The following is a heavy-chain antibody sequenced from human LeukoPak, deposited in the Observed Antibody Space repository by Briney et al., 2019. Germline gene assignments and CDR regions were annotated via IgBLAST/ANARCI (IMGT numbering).Heavy chain of an antibody. V-gene: IGHV3-74*01. CDR1: GFTFSGNW. J-gene: IGHJ4*02. CDR2: IKSDGRST. Sequence: WGSLRLSCAASGFTFSGNWMHWVRQAPGKGLVWVSRIKSDGRSTTYADSVKGRFTISRDNAKNTLYLQMNSLIDEDTAVYYCEKTDYFHYWGQGALVTVSS. CDR3: EKTDYFHY.